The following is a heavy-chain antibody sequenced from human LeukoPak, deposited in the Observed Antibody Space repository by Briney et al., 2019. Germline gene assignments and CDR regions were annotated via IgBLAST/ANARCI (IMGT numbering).Heavy chain of an antibody. V-gene: IGHV1-24*01. J-gene: IGHJ5*02. Sequence: ASVKVSCKVSGYTLTELSMHWVRQAPGKGLEWMGGFDPEDGETIYAQKFQGRVTMTEDTSTDTAYMELSSLRSEDTAVYYCATFSTPHYCSGGSCENWFDPWGQGTLVTVSS. CDR1: GYTLTELS. D-gene: IGHD2-15*01. CDR2: FDPEDGET. CDR3: ATFSTPHYCSGGSCENWFDP.